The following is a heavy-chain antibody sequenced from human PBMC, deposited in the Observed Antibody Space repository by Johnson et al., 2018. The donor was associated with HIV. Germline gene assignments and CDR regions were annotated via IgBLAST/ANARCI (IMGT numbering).Heavy chain of an antibody. V-gene: IGHV3-11*04. Sequence: QVQLVESGGGLVKPGGSLRVSCAASGFTFRDYHMSWIRQAPGKGVEWLSYISGSGSIIYYADSVKGRFTVSRDNSKNTLFLQMNGLRAEDTAVYYCAREGRTGPDTFDIWGQGTMLTVSS. CDR3: AREGRTGPDTFDI. CDR1: GFTFRDYH. J-gene: IGHJ3*02. CDR2: ISGSGSII.